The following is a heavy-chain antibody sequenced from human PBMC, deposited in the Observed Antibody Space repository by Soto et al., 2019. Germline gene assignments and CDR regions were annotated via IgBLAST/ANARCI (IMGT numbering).Heavy chain of an antibody. CDR1: GFTFIFYT. Sequence: EVLLLESGGGLVQPRGSLRLSCAASGFTFIFYTMSWVRQAPGKGLEWVSGISSSAGTTYYADPVKGRFTISRDNSKNTLYLQMDSLRAEETVVYYFANWGKSGSDFWGQGTLVTVAS. V-gene: IGHV3-23*01. D-gene: IGHD1-26*01. J-gene: IGHJ4*02. CDR2: ISSSAGTT. CDR3: ANWGKSGSDF.